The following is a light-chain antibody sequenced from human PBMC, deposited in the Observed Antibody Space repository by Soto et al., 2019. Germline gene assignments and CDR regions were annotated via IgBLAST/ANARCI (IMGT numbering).Light chain of an antibody. Sequence: DIQLTQSPSFLSASVGDRVTITCRASQGISNYLAWYQQKPGKAPNLLIYVASTLQSVVPSRFSGSESGTEFTLTFSGLQPEDLPTYYCQQLLSFPPAFGQGTRLEIK. V-gene: IGKV1-9*01. CDR3: QQLLSFPPA. CDR1: QGISNY. CDR2: VAS. J-gene: IGKJ5*01.